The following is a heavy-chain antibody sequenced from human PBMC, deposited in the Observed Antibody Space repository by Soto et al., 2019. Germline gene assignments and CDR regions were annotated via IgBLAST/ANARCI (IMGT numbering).Heavy chain of an antibody. CDR1: GFTFNNYG. CDR2: ISRHDGST. CDR3: VPTYYSSGWP. V-gene: IGHV3-23*01. Sequence: GGSLRLSCATSGFTFNNYGMSWVRQAPGKGLEWVSVISRHDGSTYYIDSVKGRFTISRDNSKNRLYLQMNSLRAEDTAVYYCVPTYYSSGWPWGQGSLVTVSS. D-gene: IGHD3-22*01. J-gene: IGHJ5*02.